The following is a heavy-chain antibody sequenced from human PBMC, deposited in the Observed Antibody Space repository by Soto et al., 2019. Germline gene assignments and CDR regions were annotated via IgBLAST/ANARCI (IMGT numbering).Heavy chain of an antibody. V-gene: IGHV4-59*08. Sequence: PSETLSLTSTVSGASIRTYYWSWIRQSPGKGLEFIGYFYYDGNTYYNPSLKSRVAMSADTSKSQFSLKLSSMTAADTAVYYCARGGEILGGNWGQGTLVTVSS. CDR1: GASIRTYY. CDR3: ARGGEILGGN. J-gene: IGHJ4*02. D-gene: IGHD3-10*01. CDR2: FYYDGNT.